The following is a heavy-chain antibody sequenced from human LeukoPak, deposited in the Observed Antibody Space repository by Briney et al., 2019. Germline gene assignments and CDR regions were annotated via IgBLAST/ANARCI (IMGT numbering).Heavy chain of an antibody. V-gene: IGHV3-21*01. Sequence: GGSLRLSCGASGFTFSSYSMNGVRQPRGKGLVGVSSISSSSSYIYYADSVKGRFTISRDNAKNSLYLQMNSLRAEDTAVYYCARAPEYCGGDCYSDYWGQGTLVTVSS. CDR3: ARAPEYCGGDCYSDY. CDR2: ISSSSSYI. CDR1: GFTFSSYS. D-gene: IGHD2-21*02. J-gene: IGHJ4*02.